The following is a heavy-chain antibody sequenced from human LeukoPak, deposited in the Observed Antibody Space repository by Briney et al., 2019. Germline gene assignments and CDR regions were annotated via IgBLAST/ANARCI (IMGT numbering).Heavy chain of an antibody. Sequence: SETLSLTCTVSGGSISSGGYYWSWIRQHPGKGLEWIGYIYYSGSTYYNPSLKRRVTIPVDTSKNQFSLKLSSVTAADTAVYYCARVIGYYDSSDYPDYWGQGTLVTVSS. CDR1: GGSISSGGYY. V-gene: IGHV4-31*03. J-gene: IGHJ4*02. CDR3: ARVIGYYDSSDYPDY. CDR2: IYYSGST. D-gene: IGHD3-22*01.